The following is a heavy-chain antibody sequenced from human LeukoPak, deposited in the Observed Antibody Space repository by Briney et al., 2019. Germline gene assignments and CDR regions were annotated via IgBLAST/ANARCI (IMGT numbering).Heavy chain of an antibody. CDR3: AREANYYDSSGYYRYFDY. D-gene: IGHD3-22*01. Sequence: ASVKVSCTASGYTFTSYYMHWVRQAPGQGLEWMGIINPSGGSTSYAQKFQGRVTMTRDTSTSTVYMELSSLRSEDTAVYYCAREANYYDSSGYYRYFDYWGQGTLVTVSS. V-gene: IGHV1-46*01. CDR2: INPSGGST. J-gene: IGHJ4*02. CDR1: GYTFTSYY.